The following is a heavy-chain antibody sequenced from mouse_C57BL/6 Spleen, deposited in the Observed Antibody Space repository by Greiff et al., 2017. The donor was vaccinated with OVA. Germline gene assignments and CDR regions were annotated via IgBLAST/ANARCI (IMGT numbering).Heavy chain of an antibody. J-gene: IGHJ2*01. Sequence: DVMLVESGGGLVQPGGSLKLSCAASGFTFSDYGMAWVRQAPRKGPEWVAFISNLAYSIYYADTVTGRFTISRENAKNTLYLEMSSLRSEDTAMYYCARQGGTFYFDYWGQGTTLTVSS. D-gene: IGHD4-1*01. CDR3: ARQGGTFYFDY. CDR1: GFTFSDYG. CDR2: ISNLAYSI. V-gene: IGHV5-15*01.